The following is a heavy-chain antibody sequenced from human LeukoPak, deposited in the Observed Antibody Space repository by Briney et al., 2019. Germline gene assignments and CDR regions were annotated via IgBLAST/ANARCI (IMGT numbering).Heavy chain of an antibody. V-gene: IGHV4-38-2*02. Sequence: PSETLSLTCTVSGYSIAHGFFWAWIRQPPGGGLEWIGSLYHSGTTYYNTSLKSRTSTSVDTSKNQFSLKLRLVTAADTAVYYCARVEVPRDINDWYFDLWGRGTLVTVSS. D-gene: IGHD2-15*01. CDR1: GYSIAHGFF. CDR3: ARVEVPRDINDWYFDL. CDR2: LYHSGTT. J-gene: IGHJ2*01.